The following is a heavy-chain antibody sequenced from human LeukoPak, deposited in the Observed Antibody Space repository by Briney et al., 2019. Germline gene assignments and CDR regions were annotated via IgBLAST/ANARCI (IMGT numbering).Heavy chain of an antibody. CDR3: AKRGFDP. CDR1: GFTFSSYG. J-gene: IGHJ5*02. Sequence: PGGSLRLSCAASGFTFSSYGMHWVRQAPGKGLEWVAVISYDGSNKYYADSVKGQFTISRDNSKNTLYLQMNSLRAEDTAVYYCAKRGFDPWGQGTLVTVSS. V-gene: IGHV3-30*18. CDR2: ISYDGSNK.